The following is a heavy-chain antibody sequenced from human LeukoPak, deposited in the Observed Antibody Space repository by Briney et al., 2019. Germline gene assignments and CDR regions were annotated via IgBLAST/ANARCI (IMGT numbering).Heavy chain of an antibody. CDR3: AGPSGYCSSTSCYATFDY. V-gene: IGHV1-18*01. Sequence: ASVKVSCKASGYTFTSYGISWVRQAPGQGLEWMGWISAYNGNTNYAQKLQGRVTMTSDTSTSTAYMALRSLRSDDTAVYYCAGPSGYCSSTSCYATFDYWGQGTLVTVSS. CDR2: ISAYNGNT. D-gene: IGHD2-2*01. CDR1: GYTFTSYG. J-gene: IGHJ4*02.